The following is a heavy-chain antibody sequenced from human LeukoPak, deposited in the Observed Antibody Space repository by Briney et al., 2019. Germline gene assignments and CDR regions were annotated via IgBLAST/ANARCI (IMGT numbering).Heavy chain of an antibody. Sequence: SETLSLTCTVSGGSISYYYWSWIRQPPGKGLEWIGYIYYSGSTTYNPSLKSRVTISVDTSKNQFSLKLSSVTAADTAVYYCARQLAYSSGWYGEWFDPWGQGTLVTVSS. CDR3: ARQLAYSSGWYGEWFDP. J-gene: IGHJ5*02. D-gene: IGHD6-19*01. V-gene: IGHV4-59*08. CDR1: GGSISYYY. CDR2: IYYSGST.